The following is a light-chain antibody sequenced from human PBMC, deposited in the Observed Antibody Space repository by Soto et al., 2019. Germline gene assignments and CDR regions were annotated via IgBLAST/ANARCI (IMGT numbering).Light chain of an antibody. CDR1: QTISSW. Sequence: DIQMTQSPSTLSGSVGDRVTITCRASQTISSWLAWYQQKPGKDPKLLIYDASSLESGVPSRFSGSGSGTEFTLTITSLQPDDFATYYCQQYNTYSTFGQGTKVDI. V-gene: IGKV1-5*01. J-gene: IGKJ1*01. CDR2: DAS. CDR3: QQYNTYST.